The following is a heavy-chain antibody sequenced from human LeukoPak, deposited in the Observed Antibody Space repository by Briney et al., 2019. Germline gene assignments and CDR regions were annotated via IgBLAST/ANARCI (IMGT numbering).Heavy chain of an antibody. CDR2: INPTGGST. CDR1: GDTFPSYL. Sequence: GASLKVSCKACGDTFPSYLMHWVRQAPGQGLEWMGIINPTGGSTTYAQKFQGRVTMTRDTSTSTVYMELSSLRSDDTAVYYCARTAARRFDYWGQGTLVTVSS. J-gene: IGHJ4*02. CDR3: ARTAARRFDY. D-gene: IGHD6-6*01. V-gene: IGHV1-46*01.